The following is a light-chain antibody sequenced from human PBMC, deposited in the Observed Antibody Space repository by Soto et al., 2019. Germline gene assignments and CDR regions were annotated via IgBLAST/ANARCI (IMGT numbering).Light chain of an antibody. CDR1: SSDVGDYNS. CDR2: DVD. J-gene: IGLJ2*01. Sequence: QSALTQPRSVSGSPGQSVIISCTGTSSDVGDYNSVSWYQQHPGKAPRFMIYDVDKRPPGVPDRFSGSKSGNTASLTVSGLQAEDEADYYCSSYAGSSVVFGGGTKLTVL. CDR3: SSYAGSSVV. V-gene: IGLV2-11*01.